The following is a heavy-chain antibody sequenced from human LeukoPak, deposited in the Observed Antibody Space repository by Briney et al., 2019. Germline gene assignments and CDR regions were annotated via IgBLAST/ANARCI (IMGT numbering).Heavy chain of an antibody. Sequence: QPGGSLRLSCAASGFTFSTYWMHWVRQAPGKGLVWVSRINDDGRSTSYADSVKGRFTISRDNAKNTLYLQMNSLRVEDTAVYYCARFSSGWSPSGFDYWGQGTLVTVSS. D-gene: IGHD6-19*01. J-gene: IGHJ4*02. V-gene: IGHV3-74*01. CDR2: INDDGRST. CDR1: GFTFSTYW. CDR3: ARFSSGWSPSGFDY.